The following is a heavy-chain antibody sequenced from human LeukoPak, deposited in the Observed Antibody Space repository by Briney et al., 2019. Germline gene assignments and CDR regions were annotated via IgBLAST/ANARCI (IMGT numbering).Heavy chain of an antibody. CDR2: INHSGST. D-gene: IGHD2-15*01. CDR3: ARGYCSGGSCYLLKSIYYYYMDV. J-gene: IGHJ6*03. V-gene: IGHV4-34*01. Sequence: SETLSLTSAVYGGSFSGYYWNWIRQPPGKGLEWIGEINHSGSTNYNPSLKSRVTISVDTSKNQFSLKVTSVTAADTAVYYCARGYCSGGSCYLLKSIYYYYMDVWGEGTTVTFSS. CDR1: GGSFSGYY.